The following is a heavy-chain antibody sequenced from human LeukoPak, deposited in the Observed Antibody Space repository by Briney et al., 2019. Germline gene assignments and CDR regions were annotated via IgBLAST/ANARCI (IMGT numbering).Heavy chain of an antibody. D-gene: IGHD6-13*01. Sequence: ASVKVSCKASGYTFTSYYMHWVRQAPGQGLEWMGINNPSGGSTSYAQKFQGRVTMTRDTSTSTVYMELSSLRSEDTAVYYCARDNGDSSSWYYFDYWGQGTLVTVSS. CDR3: ARDNGDSSSWYYFDY. V-gene: IGHV1-46*01. CDR1: GYTFTSYY. J-gene: IGHJ4*02. CDR2: NNPSGGST.